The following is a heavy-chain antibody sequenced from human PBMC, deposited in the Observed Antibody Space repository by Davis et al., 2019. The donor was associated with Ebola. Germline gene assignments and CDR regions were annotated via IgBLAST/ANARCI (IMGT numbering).Heavy chain of an antibody. J-gene: IGHJ6*02. Sequence: ASVKVSCKASGYTFTSYDINWVRQATGQGLEWMGWMNPNSGNTGYAQKFQGRFTITRNTSISTAYMELSSLRSEDTAVYYCARMYYDFYYYYYYGMDVWGQGTTVTVSS. V-gene: IGHV1-8*03. CDR1: GYTFTSYD. CDR3: ARMYYDFYYYYYYGMDV. D-gene: IGHD3-3*01. CDR2: MNPNSGNT.